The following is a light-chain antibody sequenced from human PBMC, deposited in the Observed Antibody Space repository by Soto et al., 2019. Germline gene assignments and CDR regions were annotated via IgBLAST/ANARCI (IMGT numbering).Light chain of an antibody. V-gene: IGKV1-39*01. J-gene: IGKJ2*01. CDR3: QQSHACPYT. Sequence: DIQLTQSPSSLSASVGDRVIITCRASQSVSTSLNWYRQKPGKAPELLIYDASNLQSGVPSRFGGSESGADFTLTISSLQPEDCATYYCQQSHACPYTFGQGTKLDIK. CDR2: DAS. CDR1: QSVSTS.